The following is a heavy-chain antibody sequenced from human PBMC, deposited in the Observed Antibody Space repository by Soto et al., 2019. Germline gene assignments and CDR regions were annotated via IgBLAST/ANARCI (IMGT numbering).Heavy chain of an antibody. CDR1: GYIFTNHY. D-gene: IGHD3-22*01. CDR2: INPSGGST. CDR3: ARADYYDSSGFYYDY. Sequence: QVQLVQSGAEVKKPGASVKVSCKASGYIFTNHYIHWVRQAPGQGLEWMGIINPSGGSTNYLQKFQDRVTMTRDTSTSTVYMELSSLRSEDTAVYFCARADYYDSSGFYYDYWGQGTLVTVSS. J-gene: IGHJ4*02. V-gene: IGHV1-46*01.